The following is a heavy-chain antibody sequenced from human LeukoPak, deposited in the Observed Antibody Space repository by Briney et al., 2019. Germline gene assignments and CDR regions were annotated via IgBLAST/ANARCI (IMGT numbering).Heavy chain of an antibody. V-gene: IGHV3-49*04. Sequence: GGSPRLSCTASGFTFGDFAMSWVRQAPGEGLGWVGFIRSKAYGGTTEYAASVKGRFTISRDDSKSIAYLQMNSLKTEDTAVYYCTTSSGWGYFDYWGQGTLVTVSS. CDR1: GFTFGDFA. CDR2: IRSKAYGGTT. J-gene: IGHJ4*02. D-gene: IGHD6-19*01. CDR3: TTSSGWGYFDY.